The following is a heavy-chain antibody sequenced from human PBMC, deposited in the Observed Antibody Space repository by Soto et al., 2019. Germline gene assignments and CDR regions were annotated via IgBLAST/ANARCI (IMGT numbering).Heavy chain of an antibody. CDR1: GGSISGGRYY. Sequence: QVPLQESGPGLVKPSQTLSLTCNVSGGSISGGRYYWNWIRQHPGKGLEWIGNIYDNGITFYNPSRKGRVIISEDTSKNQFSLRLSSVTAAATAVYYCTRDRGFGMDVWGQGTTVTVSS. V-gene: IGHV4-31*03. J-gene: IGHJ6*02. CDR3: TRDRGFGMDV. CDR2: IYDNGIT.